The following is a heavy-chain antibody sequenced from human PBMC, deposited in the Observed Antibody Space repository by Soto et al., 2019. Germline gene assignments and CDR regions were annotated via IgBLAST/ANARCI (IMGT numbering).Heavy chain of an antibody. V-gene: IGHV4-34*01. CDR2: INHSGST. D-gene: IGHD3-16*01. CDR3: ARGAYIWGSAAYYFDY. CDR1: GGSFSGYY. Sequence: SETLSLTCAVSGGSFSGYYWSWIRQPPGKGLEWIGEINHSGSTNYNPSLKSRVTISVDTSKNQFSLKLSSVTAADTAVYYCARGAYIWGSAAYYFDYWGQGTLVTVSS. J-gene: IGHJ4*02.